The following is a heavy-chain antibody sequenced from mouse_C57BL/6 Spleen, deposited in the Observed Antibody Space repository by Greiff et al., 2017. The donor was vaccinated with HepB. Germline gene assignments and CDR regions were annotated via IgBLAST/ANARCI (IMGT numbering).Heavy chain of an antibody. V-gene: IGHV1-64*01. CDR2: IHPNSGST. CDR3: ARERDYAMDY. CDR1: GYTFTSYW. J-gene: IGHJ4*01. Sequence: QVQLQQPGAELVKPGASVKLSCKASGYTFTSYWMNWVKQRPGQGLEWIGMIHPNSGSTNYNEKFKSKATLTVDKSSSTAYMQLSSLTSEDSAVYYCARERDYAMDYWGQGTSVTVSS.